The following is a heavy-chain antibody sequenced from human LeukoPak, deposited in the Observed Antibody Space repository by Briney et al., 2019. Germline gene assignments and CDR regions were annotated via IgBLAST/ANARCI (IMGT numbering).Heavy chain of an antibody. CDR1: GGSFSGYY. V-gene: IGHV4-34*01. CDR2: INHSGST. Sequence: SETLSLTCAVYGGSFSGYYWSWIRQPPGKGLEWIGEINHSGSTNYNPSLKSRVTISVDTSKNQFSLKLSSVTAADTAVYYCARGVVRGVYYYYGMDVWGQGTTVTVSS. J-gene: IGHJ6*02. D-gene: IGHD3-10*01. CDR3: ARGVVRGVYYYYGMDV.